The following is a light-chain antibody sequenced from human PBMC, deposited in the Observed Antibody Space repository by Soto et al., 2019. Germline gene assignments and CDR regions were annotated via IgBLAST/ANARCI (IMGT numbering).Light chain of an antibody. J-gene: IGKJ2*01. CDR2: KVS. Sequence: DVLMTQSPLSLPVTLGQPASISCRSSQSLVHSDGNTYLNWFQQRPGQSPRRLIYKVSNRDSGVPDRFSGSGSGTDFTLRISRVEAEDVGVCYCMQGTHWPGNIGQGTKLEIK. V-gene: IGKV2-30*02. CDR1: QSLVHSDGNTY. CDR3: MQGTHWPGN.